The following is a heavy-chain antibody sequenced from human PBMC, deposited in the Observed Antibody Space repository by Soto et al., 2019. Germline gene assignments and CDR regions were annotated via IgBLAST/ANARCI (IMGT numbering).Heavy chain of an antibody. J-gene: IGHJ5*02. CDR1: GGSISSSSYY. Sequence: SETLSLTCTVSGGSISSSSYYWGWIRQPPGKGLEWIGSIYYSGSTYYNPSLKSRVTISVDTSKNQFSLKLSSVTAADTAVYYCARLRTLPVAGSLGWFDPWGQGTLVTVSS. CDR3: ARLRTLPVAGSLGWFDP. D-gene: IGHD6-19*01. V-gene: IGHV4-39*01. CDR2: IYYSGST.